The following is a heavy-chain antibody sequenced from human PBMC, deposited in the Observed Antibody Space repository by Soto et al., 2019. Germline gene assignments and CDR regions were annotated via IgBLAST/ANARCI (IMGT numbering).Heavy chain of an antibody. D-gene: IGHD1-26*01. CDR2: DYYDGDT. Sequence: QVQLQESGPGLVKPSETLSLTCTVSGGSIGAYYWSWIRQSPGEGVEWIGYDYYDGDTNYNPSLKERVTISVDTSKKQFSLKLTSGTAPDTAVYYCARLIGWELQFDYWGQGTLVTVSS. CDR1: GGSIGAYY. V-gene: IGHV4-59*08. CDR3: ARLIGWELQFDY. J-gene: IGHJ4*02.